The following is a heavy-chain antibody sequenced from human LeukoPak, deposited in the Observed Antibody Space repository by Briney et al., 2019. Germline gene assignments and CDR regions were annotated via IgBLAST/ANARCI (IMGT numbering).Heavy chain of an antibody. V-gene: IGHV1-69*13. D-gene: IGHD3-22*01. CDR3: ARESYYDSSGYYFVYFDY. J-gene: IGHJ4*02. Sequence: SVKVSCKASGGTFSSYAISWVRQAPGQGLEWMGGIIPIFGTANYAQKFQGRVTITADESTSTAYMELSSLRSEDTAVYYCARESYYDSSGYYFVYFDYWGQGTLVTVSS. CDR2: IIPIFGTA. CDR1: GGTFSSYA.